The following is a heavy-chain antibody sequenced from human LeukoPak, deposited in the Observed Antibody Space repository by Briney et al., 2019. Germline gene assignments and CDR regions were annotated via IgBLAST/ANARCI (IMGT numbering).Heavy chain of an antibody. CDR1: GGTFSSYA. Sequence: VASVKVSCKASGGTFSSYAISWVRQAPGQGLEWMGRIIPIFGTANYAQKFQGRVTITTDESTSTAYMELSSLRSEDTAVYYCARDKLARDPGATWVDYWGQGTLVTVSS. J-gene: IGHJ4*02. D-gene: IGHD1-26*01. V-gene: IGHV1-69*05. CDR2: IIPIFGTA. CDR3: ARDKLARDPGATWVDY.